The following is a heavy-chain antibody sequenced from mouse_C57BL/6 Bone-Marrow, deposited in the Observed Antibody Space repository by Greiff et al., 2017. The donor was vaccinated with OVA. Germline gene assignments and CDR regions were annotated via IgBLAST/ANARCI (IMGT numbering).Heavy chain of an antibody. CDR1: GFSLTSYA. Sequence: VQLQQSGPGLVAPSQSLSITCTVSGFSLTSYAISWVRQPPGQGLEWLGVIWTGGGTNYNSALKSRLSISKDNSKGQVFLKMNRLQTDDTARYYCARNYYGSRAWFAYWGQGTLVTVSA. V-gene: IGHV2-9-1*01. CDR3: ARNYYGSRAWFAY. CDR2: IWTGGGT. J-gene: IGHJ3*01. D-gene: IGHD1-1*01.